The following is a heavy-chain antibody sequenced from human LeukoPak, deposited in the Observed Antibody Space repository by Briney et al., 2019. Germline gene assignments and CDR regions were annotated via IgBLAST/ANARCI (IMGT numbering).Heavy chain of an antibody. CDR3: ARRRYNWNAIDY. J-gene: IGHJ4*02. CDR2: ISSSGSTL. Sequence: GGSLRLPCGGFGFPFSDFYVGWIRQAPGKGLGGVSYISSSGSTLYYADSVKGRITISRDNAKNSLYLQMNSLRAEDTAVYYCARRRYNWNAIDYWGQGTLVTVSS. V-gene: IGHV3-11*01. CDR1: GFPFSDFY. D-gene: IGHD1-20*01.